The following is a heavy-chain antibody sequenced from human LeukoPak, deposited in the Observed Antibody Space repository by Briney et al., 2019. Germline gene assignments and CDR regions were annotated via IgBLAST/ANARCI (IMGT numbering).Heavy chain of an antibody. CDR2: IRYDGSNK. D-gene: IGHD3-22*01. Sequence: PGGSLRLSCAASGFTFSSYGMHWVRQAPGKGLEWVAFIRYDGSNKYYADSVKGRFTISRDNSKNTLYLQMNSLRAEDTAVYYCAKRKVVITMIPHYYYYVDVWGKGTTVTISS. CDR3: AKRKVVITMIPHYYYYVDV. V-gene: IGHV3-30*02. CDR1: GFTFSSYG. J-gene: IGHJ6*03.